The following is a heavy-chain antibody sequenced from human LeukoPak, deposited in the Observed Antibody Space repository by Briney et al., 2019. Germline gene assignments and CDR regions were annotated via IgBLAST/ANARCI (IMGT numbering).Heavy chain of an antibody. V-gene: IGHV3-74*01. CDR3: ARSGTVTTSDFDS. Sequence: TGGSLRLSCAASGXSFSSYWMHWVRQAPGKGLVWVSCITTDGSDARYADSVKGRFTISRDNAKNMLYLQMHSLSAEDTAVYFCARSGTVTTSDFDSWGQGTLVTVSS. D-gene: IGHD4-11*01. CDR1: GXSFSSYW. CDR2: ITTDGSDA. J-gene: IGHJ4*02.